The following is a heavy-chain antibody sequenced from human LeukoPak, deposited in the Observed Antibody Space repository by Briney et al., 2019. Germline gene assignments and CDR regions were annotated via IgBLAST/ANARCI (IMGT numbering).Heavy chain of an antibody. CDR3: AKGRGWEASYYYYYMDV. CDR2: ISYDGSNK. CDR1: GFTFSSYA. Sequence: GGSLRLSCAASGFTFSSYAMHWVRQAPGKGLEWVALISYDGSNKYYTDSVKGRFTISRDNSKNKLYLQMNSLRAEDTAVYYCAKGRGWEASYYYYYMDVWGKGTTVTISS. V-gene: IGHV3-30*04. J-gene: IGHJ6*03. D-gene: IGHD1-26*01.